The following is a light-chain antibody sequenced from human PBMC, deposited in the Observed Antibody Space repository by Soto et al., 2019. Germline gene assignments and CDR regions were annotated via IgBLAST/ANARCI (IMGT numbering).Light chain of an antibody. V-gene: IGKV1-39*01. Sequence: DIQMTQSPSSLSASVGDRVTITCRASQTISNYLSWHQQRPGKAPNLLIYAASSFLGGVPSRFSGSGSGTDFTLTISSLQPEDFATYYCQQSYSTPCTFGQGTKLEIK. CDR2: AAS. CDR1: QTISNY. CDR3: QQSYSTPCT. J-gene: IGKJ2*02.